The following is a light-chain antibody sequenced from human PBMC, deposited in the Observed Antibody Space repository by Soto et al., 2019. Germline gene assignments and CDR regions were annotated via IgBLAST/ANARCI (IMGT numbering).Light chain of an antibody. V-gene: IGLV2-14*01. CDR2: EVS. CDR1: SSDVGGYNY. J-gene: IGLJ2*01. Sequence: QSALTQPASVSGSPGQSITISCTGTSSDVGGYNYVSCYQQHPGKAPKLMIYEVSNRPSGVSNRFSGSKSGNTASLTISGLQAEDEADYYCSSYTSRVFGGGTKLTVL. CDR3: SSYTSRV.